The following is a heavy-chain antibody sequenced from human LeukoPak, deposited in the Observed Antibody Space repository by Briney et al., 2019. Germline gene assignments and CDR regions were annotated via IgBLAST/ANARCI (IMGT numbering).Heavy chain of an antibody. Sequence: GGSLRLSCAASGFTFSSYGMHWVRQAPGKGLEWVAFIRYDGSNKYYADSVKGRFTISRDNSKNTLYLQMNSLRAEDTAVYYCARDPSWVREKGYFQHWGQGTLVSVSS. V-gene: IGHV3-30*02. CDR1: GFTFSSYG. CDR3: ARDPSWVREKGYFQH. J-gene: IGHJ1*01. D-gene: IGHD1-26*01. CDR2: IRYDGSNK.